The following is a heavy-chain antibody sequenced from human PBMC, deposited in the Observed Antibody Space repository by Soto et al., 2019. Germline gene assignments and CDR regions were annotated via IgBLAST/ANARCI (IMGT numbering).Heavy chain of an antibody. Sequence: GASLKISCKGSGYSFTSYWISWVRQMPGKGLEWMGRIDPSDSYTNYSPSFQGHVTISADKSISTAYLQWSSLKASDTAMYYCATHILTVYYYYGMDVWGQGTTVTVSS. CDR2: IDPSDSYT. J-gene: IGHJ6*02. D-gene: IGHD3-9*01. V-gene: IGHV5-10-1*01. CDR1: GYSFTSYW. CDR3: ATHILTVYYYYGMDV.